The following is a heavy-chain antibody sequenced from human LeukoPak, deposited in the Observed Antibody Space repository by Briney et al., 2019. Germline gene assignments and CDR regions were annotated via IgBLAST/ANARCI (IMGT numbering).Heavy chain of an antibody. V-gene: IGHV4-59*01. J-gene: IGHJ3*02. Sequence: SETLSLTCTVSGGSISSYYWSWIRRPPGKGLDWIAYMYYSGSTNYNPSLKSRVTISVDTSKNQFSLKLSSVTAADTAVYYCARGGSIVGGTPHDTFDIWGQGTMVTVSS. CDR2: MYYSGST. CDR1: GGSISSYY. D-gene: IGHD1-26*01. CDR3: ARGGSIVGGTPHDTFDI.